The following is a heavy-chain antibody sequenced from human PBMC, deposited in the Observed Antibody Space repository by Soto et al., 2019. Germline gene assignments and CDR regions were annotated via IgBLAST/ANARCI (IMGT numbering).Heavy chain of an antibody. CDR3: ATDRGDYGYYFDY. V-gene: IGHV1-69*13. CDR2: IIPIFGTT. J-gene: IGHJ4*02. Sequence: GASVKVSCKASGGTFSSFAISWVRQAPGQGLEWMGRIIPIFGTTNYAQTFQGRVTITALESTSTAYMELSSLRSEDTAVYYCATDRGDYGYYFDYWGQGTLVTVSS. D-gene: IGHD4-17*01. CDR1: GGTFSSFA.